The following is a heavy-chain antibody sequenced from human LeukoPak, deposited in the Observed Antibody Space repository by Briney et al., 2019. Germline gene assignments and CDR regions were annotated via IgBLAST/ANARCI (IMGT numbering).Heavy chain of an antibody. D-gene: IGHD6-13*01. Sequence: SETLSLTCAVYGGSFSGYYWSWIRQPPGKGLEWIGEINHSGSTNYNPSLKSRVTISVDTSKNQFSLKLSSVTAADTVVYYCARAIAAAGTQYYFDYWGQGTLVTVSS. CDR1: GGSFSGYY. J-gene: IGHJ4*02. V-gene: IGHV4-34*01. CDR3: ARAIAAAGTQYYFDY. CDR2: INHSGST.